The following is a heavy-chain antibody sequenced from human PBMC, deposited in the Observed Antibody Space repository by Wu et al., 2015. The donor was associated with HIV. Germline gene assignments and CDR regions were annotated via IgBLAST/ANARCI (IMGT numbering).Heavy chain of an antibody. CDR1: GDTFNIFA. V-gene: IGHV1-69*12. Sequence: QVRLVQSGAEVKKSGSSVKVSCKASGDTFNIFAMNWLRQAPGQGLEWMGGIIPAFHTTDYAGKFQGRVTISADESTNTAYMELKTLTSEDTAVYFCARPWQLRNGWPFFDYWGQGTLVTVSS. CDR3: ARPWQLRNGWPFFDY. CDR2: IIPAFHTT. D-gene: IGHD4-23*01. J-gene: IGHJ4*02.